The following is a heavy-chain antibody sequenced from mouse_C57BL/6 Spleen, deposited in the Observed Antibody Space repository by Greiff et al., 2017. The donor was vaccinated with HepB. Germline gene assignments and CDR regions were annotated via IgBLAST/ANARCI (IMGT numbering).Heavy chain of an antibody. CDR3: ARGSIYYDYDGGFAY. D-gene: IGHD2-4*01. V-gene: IGHV5-9*01. CDR1: GFTFSSYT. CDR2: ISGGGGNT. Sequence: EVHLVESGGGLVKPGGSLKLSCAASGFTFSSYTMSWVRQTPEKRLEWVATISGGGGNTYYPDSVKGRFTISRDNAKNTLYLQMSSLRSEDTALYYCARGSIYYDYDGGFAYWGQGTLVTVSA. J-gene: IGHJ3*01.